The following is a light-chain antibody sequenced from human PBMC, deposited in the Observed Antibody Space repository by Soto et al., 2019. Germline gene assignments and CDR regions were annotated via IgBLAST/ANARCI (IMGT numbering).Light chain of an antibody. J-gene: IGLJ2*01. V-gene: IGLV2-14*03. Sequence: QSVLTQPASVSGSPGQSISISCTGTSSDIGGYNYVSWYQQHPGKAPKLIIYEVSNRPSGVSIRFSGSKSGNTASLTISGLQAEDEADYYCSSYGGTNSLKVFGGGTKLTVL. CDR2: EVS. CDR3: SSYGGTNSLKV. CDR1: SSDIGGYNY.